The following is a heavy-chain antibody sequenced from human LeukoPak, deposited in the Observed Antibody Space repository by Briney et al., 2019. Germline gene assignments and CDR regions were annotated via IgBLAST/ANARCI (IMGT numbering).Heavy chain of an antibody. D-gene: IGHD6-13*01. CDR1: GFTFSSYS. Sequence: GGSLRLSCAASGFTFSSYSMNWVRQAPGKGLEWVSSISSSSSYIYYADSVKGRFTISRDNAKNSLYLQMNSLRAEDTAVYYCARAGSSSYYFDYWGRGTLVTVSS. J-gene: IGHJ4*02. CDR2: ISSSSSYI. V-gene: IGHV3-21*01. CDR3: ARAGSSSYYFDY.